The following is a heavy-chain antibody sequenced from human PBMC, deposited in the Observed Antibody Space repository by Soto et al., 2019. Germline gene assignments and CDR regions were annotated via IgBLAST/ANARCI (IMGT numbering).Heavy chain of an antibody. D-gene: IGHD3-16*01. V-gene: IGHV3-23*01. CDR2: VSTGGDT. Sequence: EVQLLDSGGGLVQPGGSLRLSCVASGITLSTYAMSWVRQAPGKGLEWVSVVSTGGDTYYAASVKGHFTISRDSFKNTMYLQMSSLTAEDTAVYYCAKTLRSGDDAHYLDYWGQGTLVTVSS. CDR1: GITLSTYA. J-gene: IGHJ4*02. CDR3: AKTLRSGDDAHYLDY.